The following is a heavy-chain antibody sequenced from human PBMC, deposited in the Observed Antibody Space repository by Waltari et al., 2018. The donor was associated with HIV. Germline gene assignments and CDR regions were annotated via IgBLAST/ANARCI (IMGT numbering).Heavy chain of an antibody. Sequence: QVQLQESGPGLVKPSETLSLTCAVSNYSISSGYYWGWIRQPPGKGLGWIGNIYHTGSTFYNPSLKTRVSISVDMSQNQFSLRLSSVTAADTAIYYCARIRSSTGYAEYWGQGTVVTVSS. CDR2: IYHTGST. V-gene: IGHV4-38-2*01. CDR1: NYSISSGYY. J-gene: IGHJ4*02. CDR3: ARIRSSTGYAEY. D-gene: IGHD5-18*01.